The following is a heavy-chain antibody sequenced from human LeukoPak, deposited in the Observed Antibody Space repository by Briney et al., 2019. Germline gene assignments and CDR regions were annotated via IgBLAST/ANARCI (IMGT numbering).Heavy chain of an antibody. CDR3: ARDVTRIAAAGTVDY. CDR1: GFTFSSYW. D-gene: IGHD6-13*01. CDR2: INSDGSTT. J-gene: IGHJ4*02. Sequence: SGGSLRLSCAASGFTFSSYWMHWVRQVPGKGLVWVSRINSDGSTTNYADSVKGRFTISRDNAKNTLFLQMNSLRAEDTAVYYCARDVTRIAAAGTVDYWGQGTLVTVSS. V-gene: IGHV3-74*01.